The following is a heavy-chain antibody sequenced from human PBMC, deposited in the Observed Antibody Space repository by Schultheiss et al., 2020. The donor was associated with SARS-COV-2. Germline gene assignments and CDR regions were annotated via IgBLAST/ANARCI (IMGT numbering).Heavy chain of an antibody. CDR1: GGSISSSSYY. D-gene: IGHD3-3*01. V-gene: IGHV4-39*01. J-gene: IGHJ5*02. CDR2: TYYTGRT. CDR3: ARQRWTRYGVADP. Sequence: SETLSLTCTVSGGSISSSSYYWGWIRQPPGKGLEWIGNTYYTGRTYYNPSLKSRVTISVDTSKSQFSLKLSSVSAADTAIYFCARQRWTRYGVADPWGQGTLVTVSS.